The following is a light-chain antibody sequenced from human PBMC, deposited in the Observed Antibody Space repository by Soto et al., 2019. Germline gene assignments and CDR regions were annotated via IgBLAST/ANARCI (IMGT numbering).Light chain of an antibody. V-gene: IGLV4-69*01. J-gene: IGLJ7*01. CDR2: LNSDGSH. CDR3: QTWGTGIAV. Sequence: QPVLTQSPSASASLGASVKLTCTLSSGYSSYAIAWHQQQPEKGPRYLMKLNSDGSHSKGDGIPDRFSCSSSGAERYLTISSLQSEDEADYYCQTWGTGIAVFGGGTLLTVL. CDR1: SGYSSYA.